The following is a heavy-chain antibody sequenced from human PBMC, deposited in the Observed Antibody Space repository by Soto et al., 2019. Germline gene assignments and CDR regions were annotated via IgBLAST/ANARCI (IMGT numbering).Heavy chain of an antibody. CDR1: GYTFSDYG. D-gene: IGHD6-19*01. Sequence: QVQLVQSGAEVKKPGASVKVSCKASGYTFSDYGISWVRQAPGQGLEWMGWISAFNGNTNYTKKFQDRVTVTTDTSTNTAYMELRSLRSDDTAVYYCARDQQWLVPVPLNVDFWGPGTPVIVS. CDR2: ISAFNGNT. J-gene: IGHJ4*02. CDR3: ARDQQWLVPVPLNVDF. V-gene: IGHV1-18*01.